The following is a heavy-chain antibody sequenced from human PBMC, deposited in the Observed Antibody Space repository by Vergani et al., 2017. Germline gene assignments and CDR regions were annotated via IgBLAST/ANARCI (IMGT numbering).Heavy chain of an antibody. CDR2: IDEYGKRA. V-gene: IGHV3-74*03. CDR1: GFSFNTFW. CDR3: VRTEYCTGNACNTRFDS. D-gene: IGHD2-8*02. Sequence: EVQLVESGGDSVQSGGSLRLSCLAFGFSFNTFWMHWVRQVPGQGLMWVARIDEYGKRATYGDLETGRFTISRDNAENTVFLQMDNLRADDAGVYFCVRTEYCTGNACNTRFDSWGQGALVTVPS. J-gene: IGHJ5*01.